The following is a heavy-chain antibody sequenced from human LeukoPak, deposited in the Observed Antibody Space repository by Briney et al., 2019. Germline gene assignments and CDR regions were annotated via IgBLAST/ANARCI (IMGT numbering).Heavy chain of an antibody. V-gene: IGHV1-8*01. J-gene: IGHJ5*02. D-gene: IGHD6-19*01. Sequence: ASVKVSCKASGYTLTSYDINWVRQATGQGLEWMGWMNPNSGNAGYAQKFQGRVTMTRNTSISTAYMELSSLRSEDTAVYYCASSLESGWYVNWFDPWGQGTLVTVSS. CDR2: MNPNSGNA. CDR1: GYTLTSYD. CDR3: ASSLESGWYVNWFDP.